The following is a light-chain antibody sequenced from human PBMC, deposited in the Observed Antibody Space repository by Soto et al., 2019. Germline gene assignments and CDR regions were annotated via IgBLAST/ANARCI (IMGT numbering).Light chain of an antibody. CDR1: HDVTRR. CDR2: DAS. Sequence: EIVMTQSPVTLSLSPGDTATLSCRASHDVTRRLAWYQVKHGQAHRLLIYDASTRATGLPARFSGTGSGTEFTLTISSLQSEDFAVYYCQHYTNWPLTFGGGTKVEI. V-gene: IGKV3-15*01. CDR3: QHYTNWPLT. J-gene: IGKJ4*01.